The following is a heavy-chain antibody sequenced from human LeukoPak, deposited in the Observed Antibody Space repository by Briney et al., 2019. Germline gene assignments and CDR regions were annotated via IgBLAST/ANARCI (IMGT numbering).Heavy chain of an antibody. CDR2: IYYSGST. CDR3: ARDSRLSMYSSSSNAYFDY. J-gene: IGHJ4*02. V-gene: IGHV4-59*01. D-gene: IGHD6-6*01. CDR1: GGSISSYY. Sequence: PSETLSLTCTVSGGSISSYYWSWIRQPPGKGLEWIGYIYYSGSTNYNPSLKSRVTISVDTSKNQFSLKLSSVTAADTAVYYCARDSRLSMYSSSSNAYFDYWGQGTLVTVSS.